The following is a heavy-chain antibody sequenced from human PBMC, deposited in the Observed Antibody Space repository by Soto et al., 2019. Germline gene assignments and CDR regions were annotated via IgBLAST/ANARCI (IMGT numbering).Heavy chain of an antibody. J-gene: IGHJ4*02. V-gene: IGHV3-30*03. CDR1: GFPFSSYG. D-gene: IGHD2-21*02. CDR3: ARSIVVVTALDY. Sequence: PGGSLSLSCAASGFPFSSYGMHWVRQAPGKGLEWVAVISYDGSNKYYADSVKGRFTISRDNSKNTLYLQMNSLRAEDTAVYYCARSIVVVTALDYWGQGTLVTVSS. CDR2: ISYDGSNK.